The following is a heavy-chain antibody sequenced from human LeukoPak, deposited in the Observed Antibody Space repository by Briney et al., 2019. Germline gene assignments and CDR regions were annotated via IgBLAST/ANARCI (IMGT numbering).Heavy chain of an antibody. CDR3: AKRGTTRPAGVDC. V-gene: IGHV3-23*01. Sequence: GGSLRLSCAASGFTFSNYAMTWVRQAPGKGLEWVSAICGSGGGTYYADSVKGRFTISRDNSKNTLYLQMNSLRVEDTAVYYCAKRGTTRPAGVDCWGQGTLVTASS. D-gene: IGHD2/OR15-2a*01. CDR2: ICGSGGGT. CDR1: GFTFSNYA. J-gene: IGHJ4*02.